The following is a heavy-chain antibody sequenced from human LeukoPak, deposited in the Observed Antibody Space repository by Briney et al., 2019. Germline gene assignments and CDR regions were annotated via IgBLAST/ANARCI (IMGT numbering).Heavy chain of an antibody. CDR1: GFTFSDYY. CDR2: ISSSGSTI. CDR3: ASSITIFGVVLDY. J-gene: IGHJ4*02. Sequence: AGGSLRLSFAASGFTFSDYYMSWIRQAPGKGLEWVSYISSSGSTIYYADSVKGRFTISRDNAKNSLYLQMNSLRAEDTAVYYCASSITIFGVVLDYWGQGTLVTVSS. V-gene: IGHV3-11*04. D-gene: IGHD3-3*01.